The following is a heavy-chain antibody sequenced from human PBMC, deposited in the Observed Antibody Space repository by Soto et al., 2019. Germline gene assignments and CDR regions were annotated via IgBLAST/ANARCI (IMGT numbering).Heavy chain of an antibody. Sequence: GGSLRLSCAASGFTFSSYAMHWVRQAPGKRLAWVAVISYDGSNKYYADSVKGRFTISRDNSKNTLYLQMNSLRAEDTAVYYCARARAPTNWGQGTLVTVSS. J-gene: IGHJ4*02. CDR2: ISYDGSNK. D-gene: IGHD3-10*01. V-gene: IGHV3-30-3*01. CDR3: ARARAPTN. CDR1: GFTFSSYA.